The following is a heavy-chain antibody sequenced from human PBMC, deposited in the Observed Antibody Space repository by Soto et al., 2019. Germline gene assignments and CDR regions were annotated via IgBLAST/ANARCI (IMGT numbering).Heavy chain of an antibody. CDR3: ARHPYDFWSGYRDNWFDP. CDR2: IIPILGDT. V-gene: IGHV1-69*02. J-gene: IGHJ5*02. CDR1: GGTFSSYT. D-gene: IGHD3-3*01. Sequence: ASVKDSCKASGGTFSSYTLSWVRQAPGQGLEWMGRIIPILGDTSYAQKFQGRVTMTTDISTGIADMELRSLKSDDTAVYYCARHPYDFWSGYRDNWFDPWGQGTLVTVSS.